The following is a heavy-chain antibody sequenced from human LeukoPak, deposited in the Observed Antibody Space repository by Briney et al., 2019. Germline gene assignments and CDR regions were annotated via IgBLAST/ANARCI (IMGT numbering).Heavy chain of an antibody. J-gene: IGHJ4*02. D-gene: IGHD3-22*01. V-gene: IGHV3-7*03. CDR2: IKQDGSEE. CDR1: GFTFSSYW. CDR3: ARRLTPSYYDSSGYRYYFDY. Sequence: GGSLRLSCAASGFTFSSYWMSWVRQAPGKGLEWVANIKQDGSEEYYVDSVKGRFTISRDNAKNSLYLQMNSLRAEDTAVYYCARRLTPSYYDSSGYRYYFDYWGQGTLVTVSS.